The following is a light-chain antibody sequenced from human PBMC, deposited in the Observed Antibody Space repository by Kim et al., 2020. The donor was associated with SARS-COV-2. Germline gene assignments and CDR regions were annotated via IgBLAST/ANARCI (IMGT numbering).Light chain of an antibody. CDR3: QQYSVWPPTWT. V-gene: IGKV3-15*01. J-gene: IGKJ1*01. CDR2: GAS. Sequence: PGERATLSCRASQSDNTNLVGLQQKPGQTPRLLMYGASIRATSVPTRFSGSGSGTDFTLTINGLQSEDYAVYYCQQYSVWPPTWTFGQGTKLEI. CDR1: QSDNTN.